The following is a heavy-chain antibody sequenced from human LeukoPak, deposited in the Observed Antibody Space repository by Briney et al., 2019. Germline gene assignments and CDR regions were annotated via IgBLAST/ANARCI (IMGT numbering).Heavy chain of an antibody. CDR2: ISSSSSTI. V-gene: IGHV3-48*04. J-gene: IGHJ4*02. CDR1: GFPFGSYG. CDR3: ARDIYYDSSGYYGSVY. Sequence: PGGPLRLPGAASGFPFGSYGMNWAPRPPGKGLEGFSYISSSSSTIYYADSVKGRFTISRDNAKNSLYLQMNSLRAEDTAVYYCARDIYYDSSGYYGSVYWGQGTLVTVSS. D-gene: IGHD3-22*01.